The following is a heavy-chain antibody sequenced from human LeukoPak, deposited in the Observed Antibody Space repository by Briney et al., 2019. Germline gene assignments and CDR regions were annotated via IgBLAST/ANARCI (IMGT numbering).Heavy chain of an antibody. CDR1: DGSISSYY. CDR3: ARSGRGYTYGTYYYYMDV. CDR2: IYTSGST. J-gene: IGHJ6*03. D-gene: IGHD5-18*01. Sequence: SETLSLTCTVSDGSISSYYWSWIRQPAGKGLEWIGRIYTSGSTKYNPSPKSRVTMSVETSKNQFSLKMTSVTAADTAVYFCARSGRGYTYGTYYYYMDVWGKGTTVTVSS. V-gene: IGHV4-4*07.